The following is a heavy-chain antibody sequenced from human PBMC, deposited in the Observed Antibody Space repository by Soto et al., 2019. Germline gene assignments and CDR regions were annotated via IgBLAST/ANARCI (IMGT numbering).Heavy chain of an antibody. CDR1: GGTFSSYT. D-gene: IGHD5-18*01. CDR3: ARDSRQLWSRYFDY. Sequence: QVQLVQSGAEVKKPGSSVKVSCKASGGTFSSYTISWVRQAPGQGLEWMGRIIPILGIANYAQKFQGRVTITADKSTSTAYMELSSLRSEDTAVYYCARDSRQLWSRYFDYWGQGTLVTVSS. V-gene: IGHV1-69*08. CDR2: IIPILGIA. J-gene: IGHJ4*02.